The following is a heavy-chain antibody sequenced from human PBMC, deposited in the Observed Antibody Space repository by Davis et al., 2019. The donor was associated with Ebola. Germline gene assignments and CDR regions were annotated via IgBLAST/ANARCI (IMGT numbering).Heavy chain of an antibody. V-gene: IGHV4-39*01. J-gene: IGHJ4*02. CDR3: ARTNYDLGRGKDY. D-gene: IGHD3-10*01. Sequence: MPSETLSLTCTVSGGSVSSSSYYWAWIRQPPGKGLEWIGSIYYSGSSYYNPSLRSRVTISVDTSKSQFSLRLTSVTAADTAVYYCARTNYDLGRGKDYWGQGLLVTVSS. CDR1: GGSVSSSSYY. CDR2: IYYSGSS.